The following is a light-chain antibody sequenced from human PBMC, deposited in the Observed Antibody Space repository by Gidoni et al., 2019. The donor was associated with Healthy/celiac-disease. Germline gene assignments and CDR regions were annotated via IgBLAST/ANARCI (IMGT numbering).Light chain of an antibody. Sequence: DSQMTQSPSSLSASVGDRVTITCRASQSISSYLNWYQQKPGKAPKLLIYAASSLQSGVPSRFSGSGSGTDFTLTISSLQPEDFATYYCQQGYSTLWTFGQGTKVEIK. CDR2: AAS. V-gene: IGKV1-39*01. CDR3: QQGYSTLWT. CDR1: QSISSY. J-gene: IGKJ1*01.